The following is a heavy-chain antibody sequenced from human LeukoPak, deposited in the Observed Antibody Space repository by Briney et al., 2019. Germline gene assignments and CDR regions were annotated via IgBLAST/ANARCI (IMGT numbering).Heavy chain of an antibody. CDR3: ARDRGDHYGSGSYYNAWFDP. V-gene: IGHV3-7*01. Sequence: PGGSLRLSCAASGFTFSSYWMSWVRQAPGKGLEWVANIKQDGSEKYYVDSVKGRFTISRDNAKNSLYLQMNSLRAEDTAVYYCARDRGDHYGSGSYYNAWFDPWGQGTLVTVSS. CDR1: GFTFSSYW. CDR2: IKQDGSEK. J-gene: IGHJ5*02. D-gene: IGHD3-10*01.